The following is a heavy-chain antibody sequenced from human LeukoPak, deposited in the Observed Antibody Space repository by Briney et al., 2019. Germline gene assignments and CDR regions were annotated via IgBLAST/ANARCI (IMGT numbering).Heavy chain of an antibody. CDR1: GFSFSSYG. CDR3: AKNWDRLDS. V-gene: IGHV3-30*18. D-gene: IGHD1-14*01. J-gene: IGHJ4*02. Sequence: GGPLRLSCAASGFSFSSYGMHWVRQAPGKGLEWVALISYDGSDKYYADSVKGRFTISRDNSKNTLSLQMSSLRQEDTAVYYCAKNWDRLDSWGQGTLVTVSS. CDR2: ISYDGSDK.